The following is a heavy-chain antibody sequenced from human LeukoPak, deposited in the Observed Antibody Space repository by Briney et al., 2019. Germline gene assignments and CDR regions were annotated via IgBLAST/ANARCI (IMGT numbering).Heavy chain of an antibody. J-gene: IGHJ4*02. CDR2: ISSSSSYI. CDR1: GFIFRSYT. Sequence: GGSLRLSCAASGFIFRSYTMNWVRQAPGKGLEWVSSISSSSSYIYYADSVKGRFTISRDNAKNSVYLQMNSLRAEDTAVYYCARVVGYCSSTSCENDYWGQGTLVTVSS. CDR3: ARVVGYCSSTSCENDY. D-gene: IGHD2-2*01. V-gene: IGHV3-21*01.